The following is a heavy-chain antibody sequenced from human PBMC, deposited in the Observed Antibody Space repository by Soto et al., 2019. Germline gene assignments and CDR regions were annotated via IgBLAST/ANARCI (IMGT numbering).Heavy chain of an antibody. CDR1: GGSITTGGYY. CDR3: ARNKCSGGSCYSWYLDY. D-gene: IGHD2-15*01. Sequence: SETLSLTCTVSGGSITTGGYYWSWIRQLPGKGLEWIGHRYYSESTYYNPSLKSRVSISLDTSKNQFSLKLSFVTAADTAMYYCARNKCSGGSCYSWYLDYWGQGTPVTVSS. CDR2: RYYSEST. V-gene: IGHV4-31*03. J-gene: IGHJ4*02.